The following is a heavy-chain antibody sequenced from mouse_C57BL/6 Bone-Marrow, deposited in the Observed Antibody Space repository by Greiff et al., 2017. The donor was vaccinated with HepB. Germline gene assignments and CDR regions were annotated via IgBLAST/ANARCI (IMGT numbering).Heavy chain of an antibody. D-gene: IGHD1-1*01. Sequence: EVMLVESGGGLVQPGGSLSLSCAASGFTFTDYYMSWVRQPPGKALEWLGFIRNKANGYTTEYSASVKGRFTISRDNSQSILYLQMNALRAEDSATYYCARSLYYYGSSSYFDYGGQGTTLTVSS. CDR3: ARSLYYYGSSSYFDY. CDR2: IRNKANGYTT. V-gene: IGHV7-3*01. J-gene: IGHJ2*01. CDR1: GFTFTDYY.